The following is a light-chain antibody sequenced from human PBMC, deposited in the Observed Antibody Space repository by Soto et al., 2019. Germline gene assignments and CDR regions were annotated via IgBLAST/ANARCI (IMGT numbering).Light chain of an antibody. J-gene: IGLJ2*01. CDR2: EVV. V-gene: IGLV2-14*01. Sequence: QSALTQPASVSGSPGQSITISCTGTSSDIGGYNYVSWYQQHQGTAPKLMIYEVVNRPSGLSYRFSGSKSGNTASLTISGLQASDEADYYCSSYTSSSTVVFGGGTKLTVL. CDR3: SSYTSSSTVV. CDR1: SSDIGGYNY.